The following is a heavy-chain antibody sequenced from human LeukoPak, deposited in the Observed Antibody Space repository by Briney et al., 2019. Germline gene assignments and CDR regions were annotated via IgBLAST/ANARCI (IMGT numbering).Heavy chain of an antibody. J-gene: IGHJ3*02. CDR2: IYTSGST. Sequence: KASETLFLTRTVSGGSISSYYWSWIRQPAGKGLEWIGRIYTSGSTNYNPSLKSRVTMSVDTSKNQFSLKLSSVTAADTAVYYCARDSRSRGFDIWGQGTMVTVSS. V-gene: IGHV4-4*07. D-gene: IGHD6-6*01. CDR3: ARDSRSRGFDI. CDR1: GGSISSYY.